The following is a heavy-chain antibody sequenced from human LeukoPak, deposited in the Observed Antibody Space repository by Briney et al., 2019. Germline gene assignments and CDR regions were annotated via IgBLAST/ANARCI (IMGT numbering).Heavy chain of an antibody. J-gene: IGHJ4*02. CDR3: AKGTLWSGYYYFDY. Sequence: GGSLRLSCAASGFTFSTYAMHWVRQAPGKGLEYVSAITTNGGSTYYANSVKGRFTISRDNSKNTLYLQMNSLRAEDTAVYYCAKGTLWSGYYYFDYWGQGTLVTVSS. CDR2: ITTNGGST. V-gene: IGHV3-64*01. CDR1: GFTFSTYA. D-gene: IGHD3-3*01.